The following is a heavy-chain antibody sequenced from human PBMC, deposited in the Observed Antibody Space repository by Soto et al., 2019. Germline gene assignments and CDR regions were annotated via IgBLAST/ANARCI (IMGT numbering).Heavy chain of an antibody. CDR3: AKWGEQLTRALHFDY. J-gene: IGHJ4*02. CDR1: GGSISSGCYY. V-gene: IGHV4-31*03. Sequence: SETLSLTCTVSGGSISSGCYYWSWIRQHPGKGLECIGYLYYIVSTYYNPSLKCRVTISVDKSKNQFSLKLSSVTASNTDVYYWAKWGEQLTRALHFDYLGQLNLVPVSS. CDR2: LYYIVST. D-gene: IGHD1-26*01.